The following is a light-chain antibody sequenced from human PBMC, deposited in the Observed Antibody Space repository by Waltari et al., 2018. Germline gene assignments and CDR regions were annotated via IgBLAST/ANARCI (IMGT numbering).Light chain of an antibody. J-gene: IGKJ1*01. Sequence: DIQMTQSPSILSASIGDRVTITCRASQNINIWLAWYQHKPEKGPRLLIYKASTLERGVSSRFSGSGTGTNFSVTITSLQPDDSATYYCQQYDTFLGTFGQGTRLDI. CDR2: KAS. CDR1: QNINIW. CDR3: QQYDTFLGT. V-gene: IGKV1-5*03.